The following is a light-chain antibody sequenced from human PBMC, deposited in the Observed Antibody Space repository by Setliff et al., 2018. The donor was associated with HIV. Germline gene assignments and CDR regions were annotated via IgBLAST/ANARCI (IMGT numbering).Light chain of an antibody. J-gene: IGLJ2*01. CDR1: NIRIKN. CDR2: RDS. V-gene: IGLV3-9*01. CDR3: QVWDTGTVV. Sequence: SYELTQPLSVSVALGQTARITCGGHNIRIKNVHWYQQKPGQAPVLVIYRDSNRPSGIPERFSGSNSGNTATLTISRAQAGDEADYYCQVWDTGTVVFGGGTKVTV.